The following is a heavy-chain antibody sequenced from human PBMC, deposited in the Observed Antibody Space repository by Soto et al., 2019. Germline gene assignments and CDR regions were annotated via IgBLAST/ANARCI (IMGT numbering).Heavy chain of an antibody. CDR1: GGSFSGYY. CDR2: INHSGST. CDR3: ARGGYYDYIWGSYRRYYFDY. J-gene: IGHJ4*02. Sequence: SETLSLTCAVYGGSFSGYYWSWIRQPPGKGLEWIGEINHSGSTNYNPSLKSRVTISVDTSKNQFSLKLSSVTAADTAVYYCARGGYYDYIWGSYRRYYFDYWGQGTLVTVSS. V-gene: IGHV4-34*01. D-gene: IGHD3-16*01.